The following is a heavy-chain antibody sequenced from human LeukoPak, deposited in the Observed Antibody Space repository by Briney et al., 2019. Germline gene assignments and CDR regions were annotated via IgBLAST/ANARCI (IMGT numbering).Heavy chain of an antibody. D-gene: IGHD6-19*01. Sequence: LSLTCAVSGDSISTNHWWSWVRQAPGKGLEWVAVIWYDGSNKYYADSVKGRFTISRDNSKNTLYLQMNSLRAEDTAVYYCARDGLGGWQEPFDYWGQGTLVTVSS. J-gene: IGHJ4*02. CDR2: IWYDGSNK. CDR1: GDSISTNH. V-gene: IGHV3-33*07. CDR3: ARDGLGGWQEPFDY.